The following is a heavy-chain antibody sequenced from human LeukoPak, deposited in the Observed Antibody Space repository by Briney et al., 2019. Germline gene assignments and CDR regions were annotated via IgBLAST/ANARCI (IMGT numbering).Heavy chain of an antibody. CDR3: ASPYYYDFSRIDY. CDR1: GGSISSGSDY. D-gene: IGHD3-22*01. J-gene: IGHJ4*02. Sequence: PSETLSLTCTVSGGSISSGSDYWSWIRQPAGKGLECIGHIYTSGSTNYNPSLKSRVTISVDTSKNLFSLRLSSVTAADTAVYYCASPYYYDFSRIDYWGQGTLVTVSS. V-gene: IGHV4-61*09. CDR2: IYTSGST.